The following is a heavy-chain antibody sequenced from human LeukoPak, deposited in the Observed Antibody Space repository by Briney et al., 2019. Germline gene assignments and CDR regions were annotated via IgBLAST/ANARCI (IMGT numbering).Heavy chain of an antibody. CDR3: ATETIHDYGDYGMDV. CDR1: GYTFTSYG. Sequence: ASVKVSCKASGYTFTSYGISWVRQAPGQGLEWMGWISAYNGNTNYAQKLQGRVTMTTDTSTSTAYMELRSLRSDDTAVYYCATETIHDYGDYGMDVWGQGTTVTVSS. J-gene: IGHJ6*02. D-gene: IGHD4-17*01. CDR2: ISAYNGNT. V-gene: IGHV1-18*01.